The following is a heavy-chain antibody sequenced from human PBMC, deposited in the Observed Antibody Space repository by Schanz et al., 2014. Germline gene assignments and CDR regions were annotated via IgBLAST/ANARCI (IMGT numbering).Heavy chain of an antibody. Sequence: VRLVESGGGLVEPGGSLRLSCSGSGFTFSEVYMSWVRQAPGKGLEWVSYISSSSGTIYYADSVKGRFTISRDNSKNTLFLQMSSLRAEDTAVYYCARDGDFDYWGQGTLVTVSS. V-gene: IGHV3-11*04. CDR1: GFTFSEVY. CDR3: ARDGDFDY. CDR2: ISSSSGTI. J-gene: IGHJ4*02.